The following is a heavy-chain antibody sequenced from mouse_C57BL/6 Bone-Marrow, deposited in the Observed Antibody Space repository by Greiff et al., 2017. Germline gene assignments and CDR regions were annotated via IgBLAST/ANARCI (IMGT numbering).Heavy chain of an antibody. CDR3: ARGGEFPYFDY. J-gene: IGHJ2*01. CDR1: GYTFTSYG. Sequence: VKLMESGAELARPGASVKLSCKASGYTFTSYGISWVKQRTGQGLEWIGEIYPRSGNTYYNEKFKGKATLTADKSSSTAYMELRSLTSEDSAVYFCARGGEFPYFDYWGQGTTLTVSS. CDR2: IYPRSGNT. V-gene: IGHV1-81*01.